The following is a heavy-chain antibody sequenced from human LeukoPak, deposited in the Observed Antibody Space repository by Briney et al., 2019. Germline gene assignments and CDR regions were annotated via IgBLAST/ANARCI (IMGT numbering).Heavy chain of an antibody. CDR1: GYTFTSYG. Sequence: ASVKVSCTASGYTFTSYGINWVRQATGQGLEWMGWMNPNSGNTGYAQKFQGRVTMTRNTSISTAYMELSSLRSEDTAVYYCARGYRDYDILTGYAYWGQGTLVTVSS. J-gene: IGHJ4*02. D-gene: IGHD3-9*01. CDR2: MNPNSGNT. CDR3: ARGYRDYDILTGYAY. V-gene: IGHV1-8*01.